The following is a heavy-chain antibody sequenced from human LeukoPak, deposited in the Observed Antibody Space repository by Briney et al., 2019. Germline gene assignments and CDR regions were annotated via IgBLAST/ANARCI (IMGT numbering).Heavy chain of an antibody. CDR1: GYTFSNYG. V-gene: IGHV1-18*01. CDR2: ISAYNGNT. Sequence: ASVKVSCKASGYTFSNYGITWVRQAPGQGLEWMGWISAYNGNTNYAQKLQGRVTMTTDTSTSTAYMELRSLRSDDTAVYYCARATGSLLDYWGQGTLVTVSS. D-gene: IGHD1-14*01. J-gene: IGHJ4*02. CDR3: ARATGSLLDY.